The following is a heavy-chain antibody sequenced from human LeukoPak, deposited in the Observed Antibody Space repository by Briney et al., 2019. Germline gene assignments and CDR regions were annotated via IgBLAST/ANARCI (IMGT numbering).Heavy chain of an antibody. Sequence: RPSETLSLTCTVSGGSISSHYWSWIRQPPGKGLEWIGYMYYSGSTNYNPSLKSRVTISVDTSKNQFSLKLSSVTAADTAVYYCASLYSGSYDTGAFDYFNYWGQGTLVTVSS. J-gene: IGHJ4*02. V-gene: IGHV4-59*11. CDR1: GGSISSHY. D-gene: IGHD1-26*01. CDR3: ASLYSGSYDTGAFDYFNY. CDR2: MYYSGST.